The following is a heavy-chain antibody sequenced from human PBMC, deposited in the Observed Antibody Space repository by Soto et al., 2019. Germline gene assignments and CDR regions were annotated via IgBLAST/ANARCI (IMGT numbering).Heavy chain of an antibody. CDR1: GVSVSSDIYY. CDR2: IYYSGNT. Sequence: QVQLQESGPGLVKPSQTLSLTCSVSGVSVSSDIYYWSWIRHHPGKGLEWIGYIYYSGNTYYNPSLGGRVTISLDTSKNHFSLRLRSVTPADTDVYYCARDPVVVVPAANYGLDVWGQGTTVTVSS. J-gene: IGHJ6*02. CDR3: ARDPVVVVPAANYGLDV. V-gene: IGHV4-31*03. D-gene: IGHD2-2*01.